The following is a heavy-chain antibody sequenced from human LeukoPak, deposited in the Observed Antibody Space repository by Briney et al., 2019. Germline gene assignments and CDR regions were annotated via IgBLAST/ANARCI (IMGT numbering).Heavy chain of an antibody. CDR1: GFTVDSNN. Sequence: GGSLRLSCAASGFTVDSNNLNWVRQAPGKGLEWVSVIYSGGSTYYADSVKGRFTISRDNSKNTLYLEMNSLRVEDTAVYFCAGGGGYYGVDYWGQGTLVTVSS. CDR3: AGGGGYYGVDY. CDR2: IYSGGST. V-gene: IGHV3-53*01. D-gene: IGHD4-17*01. J-gene: IGHJ4*02.